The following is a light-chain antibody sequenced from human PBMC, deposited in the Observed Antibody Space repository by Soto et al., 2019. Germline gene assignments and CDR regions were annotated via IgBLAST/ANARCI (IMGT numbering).Light chain of an antibody. CDR1: QGINTY. CDR2: GVS. CDR3: QQYNSNPFT. Sequence: DIQMTQSPSSLSASVGDRVTITCRASQGINTYLAWFQQKPGQAPKSLIYGVSSLQSGVPSKFSGSRSGTEFTLTISSLQPEDVATYHCQQYNSNPFTFGPGTKVHIK. J-gene: IGKJ3*01. V-gene: IGKV1-16*02.